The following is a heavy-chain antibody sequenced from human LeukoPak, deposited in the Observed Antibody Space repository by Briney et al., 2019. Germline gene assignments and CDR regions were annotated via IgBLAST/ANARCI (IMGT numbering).Heavy chain of an antibody. CDR2: ISYDGSNK. CDR1: GCTFSSYA. D-gene: IGHD3-10*01. J-gene: IGHJ6*04. V-gene: IGHV3-30*04. CDR3: ARDRIRGFPLDYVYGMDV. Sequence: GGSLRLSCADSGCTFSSYAMHWVRQAPGKGLEWVAVISYDGSNKYYADSVKGRFTISRDNSKNTLYLQMNSLRAEDTAVYYCARDRIRGFPLDYVYGMDVWGKGTTVTVSS.